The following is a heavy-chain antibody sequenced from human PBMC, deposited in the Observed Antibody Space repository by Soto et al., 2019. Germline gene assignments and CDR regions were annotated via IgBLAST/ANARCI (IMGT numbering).Heavy chain of an antibody. CDR1: GFRFSDYG. CDR2: VAYDGSSE. D-gene: IGHD4-17*01. CDR3: AKTASVTTSDYFDF. V-gene: IGHV3-30*18. Sequence: QVQLVESGGGVVQPWRSLRLSCAASGFRFSDYGMHWVRQAPGKGLEWVAAVAYDGSSEYYADSVKGRFTISRDNSKNTLYLQMNSLRPEDAAVYSCAKTASVTTSDYFDFWGQGTLVTVSS. J-gene: IGHJ4*02.